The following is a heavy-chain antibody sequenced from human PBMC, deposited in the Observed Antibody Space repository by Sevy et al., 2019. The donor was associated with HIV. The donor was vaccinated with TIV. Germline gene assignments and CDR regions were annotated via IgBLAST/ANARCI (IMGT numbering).Heavy chain of an antibody. CDR2: ISSNGGST. Sequence: GGSVRLSCAASGFTFSSYAMHWVRQAPGKGLEYVSAISSNGGSTYYANSVKGRFTISRDNSKNTLYLQMGSLRAEDMAVYYCARTAAAGPLDYWGQGTLVTVSS. CDR3: ARTAAAGPLDY. V-gene: IGHV3-64*01. CDR1: GFTFSSYA. J-gene: IGHJ4*02. D-gene: IGHD6-13*01.